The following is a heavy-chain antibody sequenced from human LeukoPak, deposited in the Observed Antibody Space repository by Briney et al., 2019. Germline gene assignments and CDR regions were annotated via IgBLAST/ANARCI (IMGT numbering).Heavy chain of an antibody. CDR3: ARGALVPLYYFDY. CDR2: IYHSGST. J-gene: IGHJ4*02. V-gene: IGHV4-4*02. D-gene: IGHD6-13*01. Sequence: PSETLSLTCAVSGGSISSSNWWSWVRQPPGKGLEWIGEIYHSGSTNYNPSLKSRVTISVDKSKNQFSLKLSSVTAADTAVYFCARGALVPLYYFDYWGQGTLVTVSS. CDR1: GGSISSSNW.